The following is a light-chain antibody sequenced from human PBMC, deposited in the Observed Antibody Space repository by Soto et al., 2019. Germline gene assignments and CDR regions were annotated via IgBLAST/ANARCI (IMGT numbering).Light chain of an antibody. CDR2: GAS. J-gene: IGKJ5*01. CDR1: QSVSSSY. CDR3: QQYGSSPIT. V-gene: IGKV3-20*01. Sequence: EIVLTQSPGTLSLSPGERATLSCRASQSVSSSYLAWYQQKPGQAPRLLIYGASSMATGIPDRFSGSGSGTDFPLTISRLEPEDFAVYYCQQYGSSPITFGHGTRLEIK.